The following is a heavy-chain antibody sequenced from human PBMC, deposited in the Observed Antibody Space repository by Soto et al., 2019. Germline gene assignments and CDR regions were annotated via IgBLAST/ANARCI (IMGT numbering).Heavy chain of an antibody. CDR2: TSYDGSDK. CDR1: GFTFRSYV. J-gene: IGHJ1*01. Sequence: QVQLVESGGGVVQPGTSLRVSCVGSGFTFRSYVIHWVRQAPGKGLEWVALTSYDGSDKYHGDSVRGRFTTSRDNSRNTVDLQMDSLRLEDTALYYCARWGTTGGLDVGGQGTLVSVSS. V-gene: IGHV3-30*19. D-gene: IGHD3-16*01. CDR3: ARWGTTGGLDV.